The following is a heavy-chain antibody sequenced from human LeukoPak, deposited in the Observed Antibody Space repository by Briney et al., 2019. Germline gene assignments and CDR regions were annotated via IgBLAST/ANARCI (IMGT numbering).Heavy chain of an antibody. J-gene: IGHJ4*02. CDR3: ARGRTNDLY. D-gene: IGHD2-8*01. V-gene: IGHV3-7*01. CDR1: EFSVGSNY. Sequence: GGSLRLSCAASEFSVGSNYMTWVRQAPGKGLEWVANIKQDGSEKYYVDSVKGRFTISRDNAKNSLYLQMNSLRAEDTAVYYCARGRTNDLYWGQGTLVTVSS. CDR2: IKQDGSEK.